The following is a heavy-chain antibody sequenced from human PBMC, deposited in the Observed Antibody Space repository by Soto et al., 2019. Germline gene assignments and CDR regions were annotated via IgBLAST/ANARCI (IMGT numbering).Heavy chain of an antibody. J-gene: IGHJ4*02. CDR3: ARGYKQWLGDAGYYFDY. D-gene: IGHD6-19*01. CDR1: GFTFSSYE. Sequence: GGSLRLSCAASGFTFSSYEMNWVRQAPGKGLEWVSYISSSGSTIYYADSVKGRFTISRDNAKNSLYLQMNSLRAEDTAVYYCARGYKQWLGDAGYYFDYWGQGTLVTVSS. CDR2: ISSSGSTI. V-gene: IGHV3-48*03.